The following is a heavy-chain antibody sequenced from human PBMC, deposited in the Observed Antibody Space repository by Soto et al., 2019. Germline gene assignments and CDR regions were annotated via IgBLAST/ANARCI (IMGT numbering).Heavy chain of an antibody. J-gene: IGHJ6*02. Sequence: QVQLVQSGAEVKKPGSSVKVSCKAPGGTLSSYAINWVRQAPGQGLEWMGGIIPIFGSANYAPKFQGRVTISADESTSTAYKEVSSLRSEDTAVYYCAGTREIPYYHGMDVWGQGTTVTVSS. CDR2: IIPIFGSA. CDR3: AGTREIPYYHGMDV. V-gene: IGHV1-69*01. D-gene: IGHD2-2*02. CDR1: GGTLSSYA.